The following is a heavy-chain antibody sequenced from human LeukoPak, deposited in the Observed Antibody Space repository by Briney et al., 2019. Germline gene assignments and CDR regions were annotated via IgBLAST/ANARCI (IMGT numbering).Heavy chain of an antibody. CDR2: INPSGGST. CDR3: ARAPIRDYVWGSYRYRGSFDY. J-gene: IGHJ4*02. D-gene: IGHD3-16*02. CDR1: GYTFTSYN. V-gene: IGHV1-46*01. Sequence: GASVKVSCKASGYTFTSYNMHWVRQAPGQGLEWMGIINPSGGSTSYAQKFQGRVTMTRDMSTSTVYMELSSLRSEDTAVYYCARAPIRDYVWGSYRYRGSFDYWGQGTLVTVSS.